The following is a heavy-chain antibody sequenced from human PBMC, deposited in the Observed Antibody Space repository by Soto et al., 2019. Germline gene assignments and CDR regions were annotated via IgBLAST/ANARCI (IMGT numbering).Heavy chain of an antibody. V-gene: IGHV4-31*03. Sequence: QVQLQESGPGLVKPSQTLSLTCTVSGGSISSGGYYWYWIRQHPGKGLEWIGYIYYSGTTYYNPSLKSRVTLSLDTSKNQFPLQLSSVTAADPPVYYCAASCVPCGGFNYYGMDVWRQGTTVTVSS. CDR3: AASCVPCGGFNYYGMDV. J-gene: IGHJ6*02. CDR2: IYYSGTT. D-gene: IGHD2-21*01. CDR1: GGSISSGGYY.